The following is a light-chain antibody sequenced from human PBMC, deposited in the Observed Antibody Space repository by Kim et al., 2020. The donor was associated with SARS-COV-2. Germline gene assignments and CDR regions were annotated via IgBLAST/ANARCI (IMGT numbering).Light chain of an antibody. CDR3: NSRDSSGNHLKV. CDR2: GKN. V-gene: IGLV3-19*01. CDR1: SLRRYY. J-gene: IGLJ2*01. Sequence: LGQKVRITCQGDSLRRYYASWYQQKPGQAPVLVSYGKNNRPSGIPDRFSGSSSGNTASLTITGAQAEDEADYYCNSRDSSGNHLKVFGGGTQLTVL.